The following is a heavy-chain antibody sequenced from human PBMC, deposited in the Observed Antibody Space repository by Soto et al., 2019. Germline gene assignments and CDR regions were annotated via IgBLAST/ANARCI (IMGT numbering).Heavy chain of an antibody. CDR3: ARVHISGSGCDE. D-gene: IGHD6-19*01. CDR1: GSSVSSGYY. CDR2: VSHSGTT. J-gene: IGHJ4*02. V-gene: IGHV4-38-2*01. Sequence: PSETLSLTCAVSGSSVSSGYYWAWIRQAPGKGLEWFGSVSHSGTTYYNPSLKSRVTMSVDTSKNHISLKLISVTAADTALYYCARVHISGSGCDEWGQGTLVTVSS.